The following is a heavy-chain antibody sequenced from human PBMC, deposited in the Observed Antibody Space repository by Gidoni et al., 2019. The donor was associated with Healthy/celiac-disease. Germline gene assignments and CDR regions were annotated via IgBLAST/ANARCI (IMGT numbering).Heavy chain of an antibody. J-gene: IGHJ4*02. V-gene: IGHV4-34*01. CDR2: INHSGST. Sequence: QVQLQQWGAGLLKPSETLSLTCAVYGGSFSGYYWRWIRQPPGKGLEWIGEINHSGSTNYNPSLKSRVTISVDTSKNQFSLKLSSVTAADTAVYYCARGRRMITFGGVIAPFDYWGQGTLVTVSS. CDR1: GGSFSGYY. CDR3: ARGRRMITFGGVIAPFDY. D-gene: IGHD3-16*02.